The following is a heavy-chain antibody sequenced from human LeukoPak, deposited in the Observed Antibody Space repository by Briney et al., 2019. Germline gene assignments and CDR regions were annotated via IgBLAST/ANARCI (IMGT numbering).Heavy chain of an antibody. V-gene: IGHV6-1*01. J-gene: IGHJ6*03. D-gene: IGHD6-6*01. CDR2: TYYRSKWYN. CDR3: ARETQPEYSSSSTYMDV. Sequence: SQTLSLTCAISGDSVSSNSAAWNWIRQSPSRGLEWLGRTYYRSKWYNDYAVSVKSRITINPDTSKNQFSLQLNSVTPEDTAVYYCARETQPEYSSSSTYMDVWGKGTTVTVSS. CDR1: GDSVSSNSAA.